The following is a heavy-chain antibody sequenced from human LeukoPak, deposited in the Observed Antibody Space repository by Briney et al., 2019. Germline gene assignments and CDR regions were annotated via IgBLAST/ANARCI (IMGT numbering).Heavy chain of an antibody. V-gene: IGHV1-69*04. D-gene: IGHD4-17*01. CDR3: ARDADYGDYNY. CDR2: IIPILGIA. CDR1: GGTFSSYA. J-gene: IGHJ4*02. Sequence: ASVKVSCKASGGTFSSYAISWVRQAPGQGLEWMGRIIPILGIANYAQKFQGRVTITADKSTSTAYMELSSLRSEDTAVYYCARDADYGDYNYWGQGTLVTVSS.